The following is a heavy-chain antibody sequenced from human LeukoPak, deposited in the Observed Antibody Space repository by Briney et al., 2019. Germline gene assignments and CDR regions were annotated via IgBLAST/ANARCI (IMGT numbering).Heavy chain of an antibody. J-gene: IGHJ3*02. CDR3: ARDQGHCSSTSCYAPDAFDS. CDR2: IWYDGSNK. Sequence: GGSLRLSCAASGFTFSSYGMHWVRQAPGKGLEWVAVIWYDGSNKYYADSVKGRLTISRDNSKNTLYLQMNSLRAEDTAVYYCARDQGHCSSTSCYAPDAFDSWGQGTMVTVSS. V-gene: IGHV3-33*01. D-gene: IGHD2-2*01. CDR1: GFTFSSYG.